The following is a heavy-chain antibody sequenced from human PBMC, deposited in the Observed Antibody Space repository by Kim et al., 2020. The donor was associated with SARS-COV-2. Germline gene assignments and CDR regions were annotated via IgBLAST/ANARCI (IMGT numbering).Heavy chain of an antibody. D-gene: IGHD1-26*01. Sequence: GGSLRLSCAASGFTLSKFWMTWVRQAPGKGLEWVAPIKYDDSEKYYMDSAKGRFTISKDDAENSLYLQMDNLRVEDTAVYYCAKDSGDTEADVFDVWGRGTLVTVS. CDR2: IKYDDSEK. J-gene: IGHJ3*01. CDR3: AKDSGDTEADVFDV. V-gene: IGHV3-7*03. CDR1: GFTLSKFW.